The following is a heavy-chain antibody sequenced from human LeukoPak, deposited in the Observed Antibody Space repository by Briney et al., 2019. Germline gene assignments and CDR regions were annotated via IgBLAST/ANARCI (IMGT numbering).Heavy chain of an antibody. Sequence: GGSLRLSCRGSGFTFGDHAMSWVRQAPGKGLEWVGFIRSKAYRGTIEYAASVKGRFTISRDDSASIAYLQMNSLRTEDTAVYFCARGPMQLWIHNAIDVWGQGTKVTVSS. CDR1: GFTFGDHA. V-gene: IGHV3-49*04. CDR2: IRSKAYRGTI. J-gene: IGHJ6*02. CDR3: ARGPMQLWIHNAIDV. D-gene: IGHD5-18*01.